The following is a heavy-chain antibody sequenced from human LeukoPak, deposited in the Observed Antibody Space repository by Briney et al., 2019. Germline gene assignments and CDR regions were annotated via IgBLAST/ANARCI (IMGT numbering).Heavy chain of an antibody. CDR2: ISYDGSNK. J-gene: IGHJ4*02. CDR3: ARDAVDDYFDY. V-gene: IGHV3-30-3*01. D-gene: IGHD4-23*01. CDR1: GFTFSSYA. Sequence: PGGSLRPSCAASGFTFSSYAMHWVRQAPGKGLEWVAVISYDGSNKYYADSVKGRFTISRDNSKNTLYLQMNSLRAEDTAVYYCARDAVDDYFDYWGQGTLVTVSS.